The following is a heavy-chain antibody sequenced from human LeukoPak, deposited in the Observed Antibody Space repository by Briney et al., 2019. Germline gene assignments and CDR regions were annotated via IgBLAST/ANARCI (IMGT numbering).Heavy chain of an antibody. J-gene: IGHJ4*02. V-gene: IGHV1-24*01. D-gene: IGHD3-10*01. CDR3: ATEPSDYYGSGSYSDY. Sequence: GASVKVSCKVSGYTLTELSMHWVRQAPGKGLEWMGGFDPEDGETIYAQKFQGRVTMTEDTSTDTAYMELSSLRSEDTAVYYCATEPSDYYGSGSYSDYWGQGTLVAVSS. CDR1: GYTLTELS. CDR2: FDPEDGET.